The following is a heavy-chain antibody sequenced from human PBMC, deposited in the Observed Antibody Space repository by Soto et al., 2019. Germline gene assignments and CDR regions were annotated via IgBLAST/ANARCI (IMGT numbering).Heavy chain of an antibody. Sequence: QVQLQESGPGLVKPSETLSLTCTVSGGSVSSGSYYWSWIRQPPGKGLEWIGYIYYSGSTNYNPFLKSRDNISVYTSKHQFSLKLSSLTAPDTAVYYCARDLRGGWASSYGMDVWGQGTTVNVSS. V-gene: IGHV4-61*01. CDR3: ARDLRGGWASSYGMDV. CDR2: IYYSGST. J-gene: IGHJ6*02. CDR1: GGSVSSGSYY. D-gene: IGHD3-16*01.